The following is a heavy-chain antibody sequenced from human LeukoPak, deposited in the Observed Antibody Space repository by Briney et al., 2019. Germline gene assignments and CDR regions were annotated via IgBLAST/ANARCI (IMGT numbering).Heavy chain of an antibody. CDR1: GFTFSSYR. Sequence: GGSLRLSCAASGFTFSSYRMNWVRQARGKGLEWVSYISSSSSTIYYADSVKGRFTISRDNAKNSLYLQMNSLRAEDTAVYYCARGAQLWFGELYGAFDIWGQGTMVTVSS. CDR2: ISSSSSTI. CDR3: ARGAQLWFGELYGAFDI. V-gene: IGHV3-48*01. J-gene: IGHJ3*02. D-gene: IGHD3-10*01.